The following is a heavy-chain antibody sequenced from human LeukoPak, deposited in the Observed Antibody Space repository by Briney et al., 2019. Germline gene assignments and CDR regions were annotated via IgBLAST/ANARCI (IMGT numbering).Heavy chain of an antibody. CDR2: IYYSGST. D-gene: IGHD6-19*01. CDR3: AIKVAVAVDY. Sequence: TSETLSLTCTVSGGSISSSSYYWGWIRQPPGKGLEWIGSIYYSGSTYYNPSLKSRVTISVDTSKNQFSLKLSSVTAADTAVYYCAIKVAVAVDYWGQGTLVTVSS. CDR1: GGSISSSSYY. V-gene: IGHV4-39*07. J-gene: IGHJ4*02.